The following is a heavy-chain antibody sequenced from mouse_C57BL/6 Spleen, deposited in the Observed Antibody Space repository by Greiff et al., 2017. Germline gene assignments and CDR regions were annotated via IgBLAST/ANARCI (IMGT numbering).Heavy chain of an antibody. V-gene: IGHV5-17*01. J-gene: IGHJ4*01. CDR3: ARKLGLYYYAMDY. D-gene: IGHD4-1*01. CDR2: ISSGSSTI. CDR1: GFTFSDYG. Sequence: EVQLVESGGGLVKPGGSLKLSCAASGFTFSDYGMHWVRQAPEKGLEWVAYISSGSSTIYYADTVKGRFTISRDNAKNTLFLQMTSLRSEDTAMYYCARKLGLYYYAMDYWGQGTSVTVSS.